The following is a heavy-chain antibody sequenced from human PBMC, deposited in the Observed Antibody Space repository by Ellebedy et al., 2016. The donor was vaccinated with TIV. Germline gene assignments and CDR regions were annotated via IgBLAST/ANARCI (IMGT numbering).Heavy chain of an antibody. CDR1: GFSFSAYW. D-gene: IGHD3-10*01. V-gene: IGHV3-7*01. J-gene: IGHJ4*02. Sequence: GGSLRLSCAASGFSFSAYWMSWVRQVPGKGLEWVANIKPDGSEKYYVDSMKGRFTISRDNAKNSLYLQMNSLRAEDTAVYYCVRDQVMARGVIDWGLGALVTVSS. CDR3: VRDQVMARGVID. CDR2: IKPDGSEK.